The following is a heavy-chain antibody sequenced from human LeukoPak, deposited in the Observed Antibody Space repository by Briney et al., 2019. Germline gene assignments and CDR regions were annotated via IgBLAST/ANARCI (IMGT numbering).Heavy chain of an antibody. CDR3: ARDRHYYGSGSYRGGWFDP. J-gene: IGHJ5*02. CDR1: GYTFTGYY. V-gene: IGHV1-8*03. D-gene: IGHD3-10*01. CDR2: MNPNSGNT. Sequence: ASVKVSCKTSGYTFTGYYMHWVRQAPGQGLEWMGWMNPNSGNTGYAQKFQGRVTITADESTSTAYMELSSLRSEDTAVYYCARDRHYYGSGSYRGGWFDPWGQGTLVTVSS.